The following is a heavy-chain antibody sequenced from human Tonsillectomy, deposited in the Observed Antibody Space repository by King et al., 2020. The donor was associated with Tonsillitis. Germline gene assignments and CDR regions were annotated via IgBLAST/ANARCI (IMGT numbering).Heavy chain of an antibody. CDR2: IYHSGST. V-gene: IGHV4-30-2*01. J-gene: IGHJ5*02. D-gene: IGHD3-22*01. CDR1: GGSISSGGYS. Sequence: QLQESGSGLVKPSQTLSLTCAVSGGSISSGGYSWSWIRQPPGKGLEWIGYIYHSGSTYYNPSLESRVTISVDRSKNQFSLKLSSVTAADTAVYYCARAPYDSSGTNWFDPWGQGTLVTVSS. CDR3: ARAPYDSSGTNWFDP.